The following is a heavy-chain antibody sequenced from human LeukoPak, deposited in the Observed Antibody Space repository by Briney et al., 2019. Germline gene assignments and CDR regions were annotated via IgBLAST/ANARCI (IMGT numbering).Heavy chain of an antibody. Sequence: WASVKVSCKASGYTFTSYGISWVRQAPGQGLEWMGGIIPIFGTANYAQKFQGRVTITADKSTSTAYMELSSLRSEDTAVYYCARLVGATTVAYFDYWGQGTLVTVSS. CDR3: ARLVGATTVAYFDY. V-gene: IGHV1-69*06. CDR2: IIPIFGTA. J-gene: IGHJ4*02. CDR1: GYTFTSYG. D-gene: IGHD1-26*01.